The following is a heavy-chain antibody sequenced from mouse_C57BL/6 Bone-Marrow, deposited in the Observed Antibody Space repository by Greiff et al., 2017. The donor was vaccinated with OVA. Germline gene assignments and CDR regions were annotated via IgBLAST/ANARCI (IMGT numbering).Heavy chain of an antibody. CDR2: IDPENGDT. J-gene: IGHJ2*01. D-gene: IGHD2-4*01. CDR3: TTDYDYGFDY. V-gene: IGHV14-4*01. CDR1: GFNIKDDY. Sequence: EVKLQESGAELVRPGASVKLSCTASGFNIKDDYMHWVKQRPEQGLEWIGWIDPENGDTEYASKFQGKATITADTSSNTAYLQLSSLTSEDTAVYYCTTDYDYGFDYWGQGTTLTVSS.